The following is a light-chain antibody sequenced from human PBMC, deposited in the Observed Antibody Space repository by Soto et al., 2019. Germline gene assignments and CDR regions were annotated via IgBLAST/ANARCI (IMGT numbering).Light chain of an antibody. CDR2: EGS. CDR1: SSDVGAYNY. V-gene: IGLV2-23*01. CDR3: CSYAGSQV. Sequence: QSALTQPASVSGSPGQSITISCTGTSSDVGAYNYVSWYQQHPGKAPKLMIYEGSKRPSGVSNRFSGSKSGNTASLTISGLQAEDEADYYCCSYAGSQVFGGGTQLTVL. J-gene: IGLJ2*01.